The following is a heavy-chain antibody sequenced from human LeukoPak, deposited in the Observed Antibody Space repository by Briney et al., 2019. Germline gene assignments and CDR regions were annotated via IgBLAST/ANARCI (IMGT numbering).Heavy chain of an antibody. Sequence: GRSLRLSYAASGFTFNKYGMHWVRQAPGKGLEWVAVISSDGSDKYYADSVKGRFTISRGNSKNTLYLQMNSLSSDDTAVYYCAKDHDTGGAAYYFDYWGQGTLVTVSS. J-gene: IGHJ4*02. V-gene: IGHV3-30*18. CDR3: AKDHDTGGAAYYFDY. CDR2: ISSDGSDK. CDR1: GFTFNKYG. D-gene: IGHD2-15*01.